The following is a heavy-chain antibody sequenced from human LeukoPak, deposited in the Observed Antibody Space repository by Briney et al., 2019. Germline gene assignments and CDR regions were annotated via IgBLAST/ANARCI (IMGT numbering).Heavy chain of an antibody. V-gene: IGHV3-23*01. D-gene: IGHD1-1*01. CDR3: GKKYGLPTTTERSVQY. J-gene: IGHJ4*02. CDR2: LSGDSDIT. Sequence: GGSLRLSCTASGFSFRSYAMNWVRQTPGKGLGWLSILSGDSDITHYADSVKGRFTISRDNSKNTLYLQMNSLRAEDTAIYYCGKKYGLPTTTERSVQYWGQGTLVTVSS. CDR1: GFSFRSYA.